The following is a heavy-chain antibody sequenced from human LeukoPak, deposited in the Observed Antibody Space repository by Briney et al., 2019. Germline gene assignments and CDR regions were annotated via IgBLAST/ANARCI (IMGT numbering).Heavy chain of an antibody. CDR1: GDSISSRNYH. D-gene: IGHD1-26*01. V-gene: IGHV4-39*07. J-gene: IGHJ6*02. Sequence: SETLSLTCSVSGDSISSRNYHWGWIRQPPGRGLEWIGSIYYSGSTNYNPSLKSRVTISVDTSKNQFSLKLSSVTAADTAVYYCARDRLLVGATSDYYYGMDVWGQGTTVTVSS. CDR3: ARDRLLVGATSDYYYGMDV. CDR2: IYYSGST.